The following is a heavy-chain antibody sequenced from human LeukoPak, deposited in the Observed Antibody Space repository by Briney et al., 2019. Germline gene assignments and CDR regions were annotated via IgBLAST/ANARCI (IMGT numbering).Heavy chain of an antibody. J-gene: IGHJ6*02. CDR2: FDPEDGET. CDR1: GYTLTELS. D-gene: IGHD3-22*01. Sequence: ASVNVSCKVSGYTLTELSMHWVRQAPGKGLEWMGGFDPEDGETIYAQKFQGRVTMTEDTSTDTAYMELSSLRSEDTAVYYCATDLDTYYYDSSGFRGVWGQGTTVTVSS. V-gene: IGHV1-24*01. CDR3: ATDLDTYYYDSSGFRGV.